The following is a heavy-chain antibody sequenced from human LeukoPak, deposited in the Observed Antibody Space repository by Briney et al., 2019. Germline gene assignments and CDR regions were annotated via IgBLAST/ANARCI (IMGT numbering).Heavy chain of an antibody. CDR2: IYTSGST. CDR3: ARGGSSLNWFDP. CDR1: GGSISSYY. D-gene: IGHD6-13*01. J-gene: IGHJ5*02. V-gene: IGHV4-4*09. Sequence: PSETLSLTCTVSGGSISSYYWSWIRQPPGKGLEWIGYIYTSGSTNYNPPLKSRVTISVDTSKNQFSLKLSSVTAADTAVYYCARGGSSLNWFDPWGQGTLVTVSS.